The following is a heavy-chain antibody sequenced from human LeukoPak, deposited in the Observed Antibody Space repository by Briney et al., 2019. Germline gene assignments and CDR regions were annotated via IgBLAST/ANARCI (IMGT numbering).Heavy chain of an antibody. V-gene: IGHV3-21*01. CDR2: ISSSSSYI. J-gene: IGHJ4*02. D-gene: IGHD3-22*01. CDR1: GFTFSSYS. CDR3: ARDRCRYYDSSGYCPFDY. Sequence: GGSLRLSCAASGFTFSSYSMNWVRQAPGKGLEWVSSISSSSSYIYYADSVKGRFTISRDNAKNSLYLQMNSLRAEDTAVYYWARDRCRYYDSSGYCPFDYWGQGTLVTVSS.